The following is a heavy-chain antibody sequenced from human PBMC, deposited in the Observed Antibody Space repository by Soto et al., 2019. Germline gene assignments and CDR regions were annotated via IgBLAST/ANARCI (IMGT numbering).Heavy chain of an antibody. CDR3: ASSYDSSGYYYPTYYFDY. CDR1: GGTLSSYA. V-gene: IGHV1-69*01. Sequence: QLQLVQSGAEVKKPGSSVKVSCKASGGTLSSYAISWVRQAPGQGLEWMGGIIPIFGTANYAQKFQGRVTITADESTSTAYMELSSLRSEDTAVYYCASSYDSSGYYYPTYYFDYWGQGTLVTVSS. CDR2: IIPIFGTA. J-gene: IGHJ4*02. D-gene: IGHD3-22*01.